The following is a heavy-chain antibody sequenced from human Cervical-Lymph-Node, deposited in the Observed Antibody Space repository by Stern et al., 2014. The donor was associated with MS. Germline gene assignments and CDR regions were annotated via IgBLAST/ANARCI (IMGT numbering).Heavy chain of an antibody. CDR3: AKEEENAFDI. J-gene: IGHJ3*02. CDR1: GLSFDDYA. Sequence: QLVQSGGGLVQPGRSLRVSCAASGLSFDDYAMHWVPQAPGKGPEWVSGISWNSGTIGYADSVKGRFTISRDNAKNSLYLQMNSLRPEDTALYYCAKEEENAFDIWGQGTMVTVSS. V-gene: IGHV3-9*01. CDR2: ISWNSGTI.